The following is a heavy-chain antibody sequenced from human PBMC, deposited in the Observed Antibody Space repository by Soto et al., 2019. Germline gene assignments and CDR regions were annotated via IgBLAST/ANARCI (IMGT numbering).Heavy chain of an antibody. CDR2: IIPIFGTA. J-gene: IGHJ4*02. CDR3: ARADCSGGGCYQPPDY. D-gene: IGHD2-15*01. V-gene: IGHV1-69*01. CDR1: GGTFSSSA. Sequence: VQLVQSGAEVKKPGSSVKVSCKASGGTFSSSAISWVRQAPAQGLEWMGGIIPIFGTANYPQKFQGRVTISADESTSTASMELSGLTSEATAVYYCARADCSGGGCYQPPDYGGQGPLVTVSS.